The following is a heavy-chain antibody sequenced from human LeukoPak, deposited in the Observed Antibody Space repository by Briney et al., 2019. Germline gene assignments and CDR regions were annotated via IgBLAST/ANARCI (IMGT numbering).Heavy chain of an antibody. J-gene: IGHJ6*02. CDR2: ISYDGSNK. D-gene: IGHD3-22*01. CDR3: ARVLRRYYYDSSGYYSIYGMDV. V-gene: IGHV3-30-3*01. Sequence: GGSLRLSCAASGFTFSSYAMHWVRQAPGKGLEWVAVISYDGSNKYYADSVKGRFTISRDNSKNTLYLQMNSLRAEDTAVYYCARVLRRYYYDSSGYYSIYGMDVWGQGTTVTVSS. CDR1: GFTFSSYA.